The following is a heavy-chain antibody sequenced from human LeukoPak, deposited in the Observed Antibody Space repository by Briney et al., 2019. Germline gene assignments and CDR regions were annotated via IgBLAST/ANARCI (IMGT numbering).Heavy chain of an antibody. CDR1: GFTFSSYG. Sequence: GGSLRLSCAASGFTFSSYGLHWVRQAPGKGLEWVAVISYDGSNKYYADSVKGRFTISRDNSKNTLYLQMNSLRAEDTAVYYCPSQRSPRAFDIWGQGTMVTVSS. J-gene: IGHJ3*02. CDR3: PSQRSPRAFDI. CDR2: ISYDGSNK. V-gene: IGHV3-30*03.